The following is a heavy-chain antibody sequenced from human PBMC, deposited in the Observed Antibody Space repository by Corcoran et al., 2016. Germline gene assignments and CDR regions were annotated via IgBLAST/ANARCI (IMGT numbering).Heavy chain of an antibody. CDR1: GFTFSDSA. J-gene: IGHJ6*02. V-gene: IGHV3-73*02. CDR2: IRSKANNYAT. CDR3: SRGVGGYGMDV. D-gene: IGHD3-16*01. Sequence: EVQLVESGGDLVQPGGSLKLSCAASGFTFSDSAIHWVRQASGKGLEWVGRIRSKANNYATMFAASVRGRFTISGEESKNTAYLQMNSLEIEDTAVYYCSRGVGGYGMDVWGQGTTVTVSS.